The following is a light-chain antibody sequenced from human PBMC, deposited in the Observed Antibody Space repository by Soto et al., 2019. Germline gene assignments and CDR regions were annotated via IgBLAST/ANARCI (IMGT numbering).Light chain of an antibody. CDR3: AAWDDSLSVVV. J-gene: IGLJ2*01. V-gene: IGLV1-44*01. CDR2: SNN. CDR1: RSNIGSNT. Sequence: QSVLTQPPSASGTPGQRVTISCSGSRSNIGSNTVNWYQQLPGTAPKLLIYSNNQRPSGVPDRFSGSKSGTSASLAISGLQSEDEADYYCAAWDDSLSVVVFGGGTQLTVL.